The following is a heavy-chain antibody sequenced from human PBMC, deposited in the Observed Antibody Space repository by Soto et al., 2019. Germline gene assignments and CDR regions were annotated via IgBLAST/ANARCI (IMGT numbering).Heavy chain of an antibody. CDR1: GYTFTGHY. V-gene: IGHV1-2*04. CDR2: INPNTGGT. CDR3: AREGAVTMRMYTGFDL. J-gene: IGHJ3*01. Sequence: VASVKVSCKTSGYTFTGHYIHWVRQAPGQGLEWMGWINPNTGGTNYAQKFQGWVTMTRETSISTAYMELSRLKSDDTAVYSCAREGAVTMRMYTGFDLWGPGTMVTVSS. D-gene: IGHD4-17*01.